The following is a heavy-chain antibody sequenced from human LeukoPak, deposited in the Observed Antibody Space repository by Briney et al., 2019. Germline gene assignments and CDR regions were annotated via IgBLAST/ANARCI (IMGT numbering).Heavy chain of an antibody. CDR3: AKVKVSGYNKGYFDY. J-gene: IGHJ4*02. CDR2: ISNSGGRT. CDR1: GFSFSGYG. V-gene: IGHV3-23*01. Sequence: PGGSLRLSCAASGFSFSGYGMNWVRQAPGKGLEWVSGISNSGGRTYYADSVKGRFTISRDNSKKTLYLQMNTLRAEDTAIYYCAKVKVSGYNKGYFDYWGQGTLVTVSS. D-gene: IGHD5-12*01.